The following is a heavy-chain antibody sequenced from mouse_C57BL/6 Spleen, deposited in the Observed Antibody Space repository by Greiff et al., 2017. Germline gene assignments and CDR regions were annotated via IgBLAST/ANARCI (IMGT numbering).Heavy chain of an antibody. V-gene: IGHV5-9*01. CDR3: ARGLGREDYFDY. D-gene: IGHD4-1*01. Sequence: EEKLEESGGGLVKPGGSLKLSCAASGFTFSSYTMSWVRQTPEKRLEWVATISGGGGNTYYPDSVKGRFTISRYNAKNTLYLQRSRLRSEYTVLYCGARGLGREDYFDYWGQGTTLTVSS. CDR1: GFTFSSYT. J-gene: IGHJ2*01. CDR2: ISGGGGNT.